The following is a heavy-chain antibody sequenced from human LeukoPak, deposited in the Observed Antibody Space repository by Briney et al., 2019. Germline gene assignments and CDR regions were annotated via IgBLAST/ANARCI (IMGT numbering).Heavy chain of an antibody. J-gene: IGHJ3*02. Sequence: ASVNVSCKVSGYTLTELSMHWVRQAPGKGLEWMGGFDPEDGETIYAQKFQGRVTMTEDTSTDTAYMELSSLRSEDTAVYFCATLVKRQVPVGATHDAFDIWGQGTMVTVSS. CDR2: FDPEDGET. CDR1: GYTLTELS. V-gene: IGHV1-24*01. CDR3: ATLVKRQVPVGATHDAFDI. D-gene: IGHD1-26*01.